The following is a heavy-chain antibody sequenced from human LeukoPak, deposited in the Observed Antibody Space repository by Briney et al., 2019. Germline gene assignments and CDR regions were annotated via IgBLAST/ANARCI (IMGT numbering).Heavy chain of an antibody. Sequence: SETLSFTCTVSGGSISSGGYYWSWIRQHPGKGLEWIGYIYYSGSTYYNPSLKSRVTISVDTSKNQFSLKLSSVTAADTAVYYCARETTGLARYFDYWGQGTLVTVSS. CDR3: ARETTGLARYFDY. D-gene: IGHD4-11*01. V-gene: IGHV4-31*03. J-gene: IGHJ4*02. CDR2: IYYSGST. CDR1: GGSISSGGYY.